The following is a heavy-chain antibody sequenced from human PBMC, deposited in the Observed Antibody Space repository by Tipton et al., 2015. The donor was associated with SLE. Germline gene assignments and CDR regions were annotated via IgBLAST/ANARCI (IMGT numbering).Heavy chain of an antibody. Sequence: TLSLTCTVSGYSISSGYYWGWIRQTPGKGLEWIGSIYYSGTTYYNPSLRSRVTMSVDTSKNQFSLRLTSVTAADTAVYYCTRVVVIAFSHYYMDVWGKGTTVTVSS. J-gene: IGHJ6*03. CDR2: IYYSGTT. D-gene: IGHD2-21*01. V-gene: IGHV4-38-2*02. CDR3: TRVVVIAFSHYYMDV. CDR1: GYSISSGYY.